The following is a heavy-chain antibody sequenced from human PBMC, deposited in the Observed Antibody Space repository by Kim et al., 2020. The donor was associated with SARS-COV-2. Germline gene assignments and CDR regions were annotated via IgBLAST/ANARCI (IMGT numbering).Heavy chain of an antibody. CDR2: IFYSGST. CDR1: SDSISSYY. CDR3: ARSEGRASWHQFDY. Sequence: SETLSLTCTVSSDSISSYYWSWIRQLPGKGLEWIGYIFYSGSTNYNPSLKSRVTISWDTPRNQFSLDLTSVIDADTAVYYCARSEGRASWHQFDYWGQG. V-gene: IGHV4-59*01. J-gene: IGHJ4*02.